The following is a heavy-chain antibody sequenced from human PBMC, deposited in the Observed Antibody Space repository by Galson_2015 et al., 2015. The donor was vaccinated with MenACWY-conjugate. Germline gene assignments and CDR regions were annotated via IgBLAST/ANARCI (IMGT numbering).Heavy chain of an antibody. Sequence: SVKDSCKASGYTFTSYYMHWVRQAPGQGLEWMGIINPSGGSTSYAQKFQGRVTMTRDTSTSTVYMELSSLSSEDTAVYYCARDVTRGLPMDIVAAGGDYWGQGTLVTVSS. CDR1: GYTFTSYY. CDR3: ARDVTRGLPMDIVAAGGDY. J-gene: IGHJ4*02. V-gene: IGHV1-46*01. CDR2: INPSGGST. D-gene: IGHD5-12*01.